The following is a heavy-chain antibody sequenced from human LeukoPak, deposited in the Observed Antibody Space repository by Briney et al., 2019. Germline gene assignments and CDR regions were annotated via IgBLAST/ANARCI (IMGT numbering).Heavy chain of an antibody. CDR1: GFTFSSYW. CDR2: IKQDGSEK. CDR3: ARASDRSAPPDY. D-gene: IGHD3-22*01. V-gene: IGHV3-7*01. Sequence: PGGSLRLSRAASGFTFSSYWMSWVRQAPGKGLEWVANIKQDGSEKCYVDSVKGRFTISRDNAKNSLYLQMNSLRAKDTAVYYCARASDRSAPPDYWGQGTLVTVSS. J-gene: IGHJ4*02.